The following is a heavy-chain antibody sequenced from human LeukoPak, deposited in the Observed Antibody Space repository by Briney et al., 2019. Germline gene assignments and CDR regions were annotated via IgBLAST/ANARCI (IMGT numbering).Heavy chain of an antibody. D-gene: IGHD6-19*01. CDR1: GDSISTNEW. J-gene: IGHJ4*02. V-gene: IGHV4-4*02. CDR2: VFHSGST. CDR3: ARDLAVAGTNYFDF. Sequence: PSETLSLTCSVSGDSISTNEWWSWVRQPPGKGLEWIGEVFHSGSTNCNPSLKSRVTISIDKSKNQFSLEVTSVTAADTAIYYCARDLAVAGTNYFDFWGQGVLVTVSS.